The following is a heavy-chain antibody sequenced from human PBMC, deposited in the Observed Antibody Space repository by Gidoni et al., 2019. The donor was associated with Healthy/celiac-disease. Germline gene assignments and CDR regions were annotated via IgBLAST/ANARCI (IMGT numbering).Heavy chain of an antibody. V-gene: IGHV4-34*01. D-gene: IGHD2-2*01. CDR1: GGSFSGYY. J-gene: IGHJ1*01. Sequence: QVQLQQWGAGLLKPSETLSLTCAVYGGSFSGYYWRWIRQPPGKGLEWIGEINHSGSTNYNPSLKSRVTISVDTSKNQFSLKLSSVTAADTAVYYCARGRGGRRYCSSTSCYARAEYFQHWGQGTLVTVSS. CDR2: INHSGST. CDR3: ARGRGGRRYCSSTSCYARAEYFQH.